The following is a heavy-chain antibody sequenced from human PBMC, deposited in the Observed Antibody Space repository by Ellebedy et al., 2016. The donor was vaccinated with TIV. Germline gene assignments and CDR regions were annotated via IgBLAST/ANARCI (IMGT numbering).Heavy chain of an antibody. CDR1: GYTFTNYA. CDR2: INTGNADT. D-gene: IGHD4-11*01. J-gene: IGHJ4*02. Sequence: AASAKVSCKASGYTFTNYAVHWVRQAPGQSLEWMGWINTGNADTKYSQQFQGRVTITRDISASTAHIELSSLRSEDTAVYYCARGQTTETNAFDYWGQGTLVTVSS. V-gene: IGHV1-3*04. CDR3: ARGQTTETNAFDY.